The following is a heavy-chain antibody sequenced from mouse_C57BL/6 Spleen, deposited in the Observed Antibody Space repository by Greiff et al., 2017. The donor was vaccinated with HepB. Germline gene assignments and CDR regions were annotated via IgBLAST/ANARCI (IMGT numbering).Heavy chain of an antibody. CDR2: IHPNSGST. J-gene: IGHJ2*01. CDR1: GYTFTSYW. V-gene: IGHV1-64*01. D-gene: IGHD2-1*01. CDR3: AREGGNYDFDY. Sequence: LKPGAELVKPGASVKLSCKASGYTFTSYWMHWVKQRPGQGLEWIGMIHPNSGSTNYNEKFKSKATLTVDKSSSTAYMQLSSLTSEDSAVYYCAREGGNYDFDYWGQGTTLTVSS.